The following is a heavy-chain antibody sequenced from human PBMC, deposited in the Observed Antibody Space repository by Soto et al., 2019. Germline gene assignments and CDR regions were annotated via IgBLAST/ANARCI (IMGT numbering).Heavy chain of an antibody. CDR3: AKSQEIGTHFFDS. CDR1: GITFSGFY. V-gene: IGHV3-13*01. J-gene: IGHJ4*02. Sequence: PXWSLIVSCEASGITFSGFYMHLVLQPTGKGLEWVSSIGTAGDTYYAVSVKGRFTISRDNAKNSLSLQMNSLRAGDMAVYFCAKSQEIGTHFFDSWGQGTQVTVSS. D-gene: IGHD6-13*01. CDR2: IGTAGDT.